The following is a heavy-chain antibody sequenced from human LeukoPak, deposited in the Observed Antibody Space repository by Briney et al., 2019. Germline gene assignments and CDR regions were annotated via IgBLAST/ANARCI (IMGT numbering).Heavy chain of an antibody. D-gene: IGHD2-15*01. Sequence: GGSLRLSCAASGFSLSTYALSWVRQAPGGGLEWAAAISGSGDKTYHADSVKGRFTTSKDNSENRLSLQMDSLRAEDTAVYFCAKDTTAWWYHRAYMNVWGKGTTVTVSS. CDR1: GFSLSTYA. V-gene: IGHV3-23*01. CDR3: AKDTTAWWYHRAYMNV. J-gene: IGHJ6*03. CDR2: ISGSGDKT.